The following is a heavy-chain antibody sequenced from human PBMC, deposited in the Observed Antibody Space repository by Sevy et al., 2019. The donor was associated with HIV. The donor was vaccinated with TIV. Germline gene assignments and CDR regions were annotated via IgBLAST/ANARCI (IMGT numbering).Heavy chain of an antibody. D-gene: IGHD3-10*01. V-gene: IGHV3-9*01. CDR1: GFTFDDYA. Sequence: GGSLRLSCAASGFTFDDYAMHWVRQAPGKGLEWVSGISWNSGNIDYADSVKGRFTISRDNAKNSLYLQMNSLRAEDTALYHYEKDRASGNYYERNYYYYGMDVWGQGTTVTVSS. J-gene: IGHJ6*02. CDR2: ISWNSGNI. CDR3: EKDRASGNYYERNYYYYGMDV.